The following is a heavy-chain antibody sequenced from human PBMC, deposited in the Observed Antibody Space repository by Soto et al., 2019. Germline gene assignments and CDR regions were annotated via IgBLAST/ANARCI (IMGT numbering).Heavy chain of an antibody. CDR3: VRRTTPWGVAVATYDF. CDR2: IYWDGDK. CDR1: GFSLTTNGVG. V-gene: IGHV2-5*02. J-gene: IGHJ4*02. D-gene: IGHD6-19*01. Sequence: QITLKESGPAVVKPTQTLTLTCTFSGFSLTTNGVGVGWIRQPPGRALEGLALIYWDGDKRYSPSLKKRLTLTKDTSNNQVVLTVTNLDPGDTATYYCVRRTTPWGVAVATYDFWGRGALVTVSS.